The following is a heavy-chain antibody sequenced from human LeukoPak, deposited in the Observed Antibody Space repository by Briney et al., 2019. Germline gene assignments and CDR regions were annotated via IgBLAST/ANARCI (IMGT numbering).Heavy chain of an antibody. V-gene: IGHV1-69*04. CDR3: ARDEFGDYGY. Sequence: SVKVSCKASGGTFSSYAISWVRQAPGQGLEWMGRIIPILGIANYAQKFQGRVTITADKSTSAAYMELSSLRSEDTAVYYCARDEFGDYGYWGQGTLVTVSS. J-gene: IGHJ4*02. D-gene: IGHD4-17*01. CDR1: GGTFSSYA. CDR2: IIPILGIA.